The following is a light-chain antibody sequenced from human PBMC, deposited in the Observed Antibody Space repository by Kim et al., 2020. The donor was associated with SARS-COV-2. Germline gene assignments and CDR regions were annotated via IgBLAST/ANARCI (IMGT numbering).Light chain of an antibody. CDR3: MQGTHWPPT. CDR1: QILVYSDENTY. CDR2: KVS. Sequence: PASISCRSSQILVYSDENTYFTWFHQKPGQSPRRLVYKVSSRDSGVPDRFSGSGSGTDFTLKISRVEAEDVGIYYCMQGTHWPPTFGQGTKVDIK. J-gene: IGKJ1*01. V-gene: IGKV2-30*01.